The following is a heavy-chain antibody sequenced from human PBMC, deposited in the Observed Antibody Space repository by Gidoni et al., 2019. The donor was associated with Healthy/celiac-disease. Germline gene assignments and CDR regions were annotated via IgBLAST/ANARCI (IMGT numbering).Heavy chain of an antibody. CDR3: AREPRPTYYYDSSGYYHDYFDY. V-gene: IGHV1-69*01. Sequence: QVQLVQSGAAVTKPGSSVKVSCKASGGTFSSYAISWVRQAPGQGLEWMGGIIPIFGTANYAQKFQGRVTITADESTSTAYMELSSLRSEDTAVYYCAREPRPTYYYDSSGYYHDYFDYWGQGTLVTVSS. J-gene: IGHJ4*02. D-gene: IGHD3-22*01. CDR2: IIPIFGTA. CDR1: GGTFSSYA.